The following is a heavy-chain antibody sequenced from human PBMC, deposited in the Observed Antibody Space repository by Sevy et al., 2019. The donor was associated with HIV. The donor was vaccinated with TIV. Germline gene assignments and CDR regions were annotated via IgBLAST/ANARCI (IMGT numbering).Heavy chain of an antibody. Sequence: GGSLRLSCAASGFTFSSYAMSWVRQAPGKGLEWVSAISGSGGSTYYADSGKGRFTISRDNSKNTLYLQMNSLRAEDTAVYYCAKDPSYYYGSGHHFDYWGQGTLVTVSS. CDR1: GFTFSSYA. D-gene: IGHD3-10*01. CDR3: AKDPSYYYGSGHHFDY. J-gene: IGHJ4*02. CDR2: ISGSGGST. V-gene: IGHV3-23*01.